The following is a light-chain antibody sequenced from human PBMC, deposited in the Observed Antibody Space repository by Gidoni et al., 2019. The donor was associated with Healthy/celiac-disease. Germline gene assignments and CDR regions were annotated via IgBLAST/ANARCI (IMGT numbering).Light chain of an antibody. J-gene: IGLJ1*01. CDR1: SSDVGGYNY. V-gene: IGLV2-14*03. CDR3: SSYTSSSTLPYV. Sequence: QYALTQPASASGSPGESITISCTGTSSDVGGYNYVSWYQQHPGKAPKLMIYDVSNRPSGVSNRFSGSKSGNTASLTISGLQAEDEADYYCSSYTSSSTLPYVFGTGTKVTVL. CDR2: DVS.